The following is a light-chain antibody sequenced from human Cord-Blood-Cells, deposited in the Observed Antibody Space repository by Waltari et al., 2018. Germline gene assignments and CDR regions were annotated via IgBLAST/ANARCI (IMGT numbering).Light chain of an antibody. V-gene: IGKV1-39*01. CDR1: QSISSY. J-gene: IGKJ1*01. CDR2: AAS. Sequence: DIQMTPSPSSLSASVGDRVTITCRASQSISSYLNWYQQKPGKAPKLLIYAASRFQNAVPSRFSGSGSGTDFTHTISSLQPEDFATYYCQQSYSTPRTFGQGTKVEIK. CDR3: QQSYSTPRT.